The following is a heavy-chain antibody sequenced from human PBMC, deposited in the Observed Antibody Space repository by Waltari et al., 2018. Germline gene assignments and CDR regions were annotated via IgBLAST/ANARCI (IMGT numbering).Heavy chain of an antibody. V-gene: IGHV4-59*01. CDR1: GGSISGFY. CDR2: IFYTGNT. D-gene: IGHD1-26*01. Sequence: VLLEESGPGLVKPSETLSLTCTVSGGSISGFYWTWIRQPPGKGLEYIGYIFYTGNTNYNPSLKSRVIISVDTSRNQFSLKMRSLTAEDTAVYYCARDKGVEPTTRFDYWGQGTLVTVSS. CDR3: ARDKGVEPTTRFDY. J-gene: IGHJ4*02.